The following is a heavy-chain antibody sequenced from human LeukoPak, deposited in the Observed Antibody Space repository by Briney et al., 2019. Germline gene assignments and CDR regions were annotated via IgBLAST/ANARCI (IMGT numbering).Heavy chain of an antibody. CDR2: IIPIFGTA. J-gene: IGHJ4*02. CDR3: ARAGMATTKGSFDY. Sequence: SVKVSCKASGYTFTSYGISWVRQAPGQGLEWMGGIIPIFGTANYAQKFQGRVTITADESTSTAYMELSSLRSEDTAVYYCARAGMATTKGSFDYWGQGTLVTVSS. V-gene: IGHV1-69*13. CDR1: GYTFTSYG. D-gene: IGHD5-24*01.